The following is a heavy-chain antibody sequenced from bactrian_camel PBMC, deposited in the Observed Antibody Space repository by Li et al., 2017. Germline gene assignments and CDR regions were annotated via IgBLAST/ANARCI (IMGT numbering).Heavy chain of an antibody. Sequence: VQLVESGGGSVQAGGSLRLSCSASEYTYCMAWFRQAPVKGLELVSSISSGGSTTYYADSVKGRFTISRDNAKKTVFLQMNSLKLEDTAVYYRMGGSYAYWGRRTQVTVS. D-gene: IGHD1*01. J-gene: IGHJ4*01. CDR3: MGGSYAY. CDR2: ISSGGSTT. V-gene: IGHV3S40*01. CDR1: EYTYC.